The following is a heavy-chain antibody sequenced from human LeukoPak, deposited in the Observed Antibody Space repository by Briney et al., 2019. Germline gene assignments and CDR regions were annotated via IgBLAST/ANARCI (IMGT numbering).Heavy chain of an antibody. J-gene: IGHJ3*01. Sequence: GGSLRLSCAASGFTFSSYGMHWVRQAPGKGLEWVAVISYDGSNKYYEDSVKGRFTISRDNSKNTLYLQMNSLRTEDTAVYHCARERAATGKNALDVWGQGTMVTVSS. V-gene: IGHV3-30*03. CDR3: ARERAATGKNALDV. CDR2: ISYDGSNK. CDR1: GFTFSSYG. D-gene: IGHD1-1*01.